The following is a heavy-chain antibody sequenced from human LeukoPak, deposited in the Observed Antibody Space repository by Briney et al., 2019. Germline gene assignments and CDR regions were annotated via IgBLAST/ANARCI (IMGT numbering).Heavy chain of an antibody. Sequence: GGPLRLSCAASGFTFSSYSMNWVRQAPGKGLEWVSSISSSSIYIYYADSLKGRFTISRDNAKNSLYLQMNCLRAEDTAVYYCARVRKDIVVVPGAMRDTYYFDYWGQGTLVTVSS. V-gene: IGHV3-21*01. J-gene: IGHJ4*02. CDR2: ISSSSIYI. D-gene: IGHD2-2*01. CDR1: GFTFSSYS. CDR3: ARVRKDIVVVPGAMRDTYYFDY.